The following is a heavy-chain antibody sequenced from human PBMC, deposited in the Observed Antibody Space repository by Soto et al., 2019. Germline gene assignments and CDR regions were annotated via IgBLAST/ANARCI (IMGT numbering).Heavy chain of an antibody. V-gene: IGHV1-69*01. CDR3: AMGGSPYVWFNEF. J-gene: IGHJ4*02. CDR1: GGLFSSYA. Sequence: QVQLVQSGAEVKKPGSSMKISCKASGGLFSSYAISWVRQAPGQGLEWMGGIIPVFGTTNYAQKFQDRVTITADESTNTAYMDLSSLRSEATAIYYCAMGGSPYVWFNEFWGQGTLVTVSS. D-gene: IGHD3-16*01. CDR2: IIPVFGTT.